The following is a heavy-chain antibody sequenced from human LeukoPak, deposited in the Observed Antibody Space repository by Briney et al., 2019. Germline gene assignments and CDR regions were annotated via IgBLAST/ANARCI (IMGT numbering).Heavy chain of an antibody. CDR2: LYTSGST. J-gene: IGHJ4*02. Sequence: KTSETLSLTCTVSVGSISSYYWSWVRQPAGKGLEWIGRLYTSGSTNYNPSLKSRVTMSVDTSKNQFSLKLSSVTAADTAVYYCAREGIMVRGVIDYGGQGTLVTVSS. V-gene: IGHV4-4*07. CDR3: AREGIMVRGVIDY. CDR1: VGSISSYY. D-gene: IGHD3-10*01.